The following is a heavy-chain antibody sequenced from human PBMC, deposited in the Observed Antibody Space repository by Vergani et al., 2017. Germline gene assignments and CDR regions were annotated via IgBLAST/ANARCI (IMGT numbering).Heavy chain of an antibody. D-gene: IGHD2-2*02. Sequence: QVQLVESGGGVVQPGTSLRLSCVVSGFALNRHAMYWVRQAPGKGLEWVVGISFDGTNEYYPDLVKGRFTISRDIAKNTLYLQVRSLRLEDTGVYHCVRDRGLCAGGRCYTEAWYYLGQGTPVTVSS. CDR1: GFALNRHA. CDR2: ISFDGTNE. V-gene: IGHV3-30-3*01. J-gene: IGHJ4*02. CDR3: VRDRGLCAGGRCYTEAWYY.